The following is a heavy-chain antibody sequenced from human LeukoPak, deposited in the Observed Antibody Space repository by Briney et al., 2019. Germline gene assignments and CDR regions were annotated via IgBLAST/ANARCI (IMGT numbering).Heavy chain of an antibody. V-gene: IGHV3-21*01. D-gene: IGHD1-1*01. CDR1: GFTFSSYT. CDR2: ISSSSRYI. J-gene: IGHJ3*02. Sequence: GSLRLSCAASGFTFSSYTINWVRQAPGKGLEWVSSISSSSRYIYYIDSVKGRFTISRDNAKNSLYLQMNSLRAEDTAVYYCASSDNSINDAFDIWGQGTMVTVSS. CDR3: ASSDNSINDAFDI.